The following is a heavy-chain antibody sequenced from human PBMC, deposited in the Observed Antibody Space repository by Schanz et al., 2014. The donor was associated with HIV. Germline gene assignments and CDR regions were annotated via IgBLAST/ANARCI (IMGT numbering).Heavy chain of an antibody. CDR1: GFTFRNFG. J-gene: IGHJ4*02. CDR3: ARGGKMVTFGGVVAPFDY. CDR2: IWYDGTNI. V-gene: IGHV3-33*08. Sequence: VQLVESGGGLVQPGRSLRLSCAASGFTFRNFGMHWVRQAPGKGLEGEAVIWYDGTNIDYADSVKGRLTVSRDNSKNMLYLQMNSLRAEDTAVYYCARGGKMVTFGGVVAPFDYWGQGSLVTVSS. D-gene: IGHD3-16*02.